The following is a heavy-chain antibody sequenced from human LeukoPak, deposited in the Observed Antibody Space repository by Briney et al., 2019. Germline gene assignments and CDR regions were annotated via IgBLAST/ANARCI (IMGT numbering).Heavy chain of an antibody. D-gene: IGHD2-2*02. CDR1: GGSFSGYY. CDR3: ARGPTAYCGSTSCYTRGFKH. Sequence: SETLSLTCAVYGGSFSGYYWSWFRQPPGKGLEWIGEINHSGSTNYNPSLKSRVTISVDTSKNQFSLKLSSVTAADTAVYYCARGPTAYCGSTSCYTRGFKHGGQGTLVTVSS. J-gene: IGHJ1*01. CDR2: INHSGST. V-gene: IGHV4-34*01.